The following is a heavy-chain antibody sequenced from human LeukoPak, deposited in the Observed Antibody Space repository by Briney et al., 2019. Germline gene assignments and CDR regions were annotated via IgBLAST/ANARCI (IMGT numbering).Heavy chain of an antibody. CDR2: IYYSGST. D-gene: IGHD3-10*01. CDR3: ARGGYYGSGNDFRFDP. V-gene: IGHV4-59*01. CDR1: GGSISSYY. Sequence: PSETLSLTCTVSGGSISSYYWSWIRQPPGKGLEWIGYIYYSGSTNYKPSLKSRVTISVDTSKNQFSLKLSTVTAADTAVYYCARGGYYGSGNDFRFDPWGQGTLVTVSS. J-gene: IGHJ5*02.